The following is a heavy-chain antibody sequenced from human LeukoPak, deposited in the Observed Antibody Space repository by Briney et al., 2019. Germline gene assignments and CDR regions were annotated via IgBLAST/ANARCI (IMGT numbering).Heavy chain of an antibody. D-gene: IGHD3-16*01. CDR3: VHDIPGGEGFQH. J-gene: IGHJ1*01. Sequence: GPTLVKPTQTLTLTCTFSGFSLSTSGVGVGWIRQPPGKALEWLALIYWDDDKRYSPSLKSRLIITKDTSKNQVVLTMTNMDPVDTATYYCVHDIPGGEGFQHWGQGTLVTVSS. CDR2: IYWDDDK. CDR1: GFSLSTSGVG. V-gene: IGHV2-5*02.